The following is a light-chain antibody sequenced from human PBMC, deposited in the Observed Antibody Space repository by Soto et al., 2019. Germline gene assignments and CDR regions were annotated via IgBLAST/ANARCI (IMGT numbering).Light chain of an antibody. Sequence: EIVMTQSPATLSVSPVERATLSCRASQSVSSKLAWYQQKPGQAPRLLIYGASTRATGIPARFSGSGSGTEFTLTISSLQSEDFAVYYCQQYNNWPGTFGQGTKVDI. J-gene: IGKJ1*01. CDR3: QQYNNWPGT. CDR2: GAS. CDR1: QSVSSK. V-gene: IGKV3-15*01.